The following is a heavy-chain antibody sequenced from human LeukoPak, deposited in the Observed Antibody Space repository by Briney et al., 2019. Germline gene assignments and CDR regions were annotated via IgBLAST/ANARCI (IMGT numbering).Heavy chain of an antibody. Sequence: PGGSLRLSCAASGFTFSNAWMSWVRQAPGKGLEWVGRIKSKTDGGTTDYAAPVKGRFTISRDDSKNTLYLQMNSLKTEDTAVYYCTTEGNIVVVVAASSAFDIWGQGTMVTVSS. CDR3: TTEGNIVVVVAASSAFDI. D-gene: IGHD2-15*01. CDR2: IKSKTDGGTT. V-gene: IGHV3-15*01. CDR1: GFTFSNAW. J-gene: IGHJ3*02.